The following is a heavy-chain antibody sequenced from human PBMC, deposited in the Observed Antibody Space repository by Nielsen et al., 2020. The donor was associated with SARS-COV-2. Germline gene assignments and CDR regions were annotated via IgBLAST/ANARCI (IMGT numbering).Heavy chain of an antibody. CDR1: GFTFSSYG. Sequence: GESLKISCAASGFTFSSYGMHWVRQAPGKGLEWVAVISYDGSNKYYADSVKGRFTISRDNSKNTLYLQMNSLRAGDTAVYYCAKDRYSYGYPLDYWGQGTLVTVSS. CDR3: AKDRYSYGYPLDY. D-gene: IGHD5-18*01. CDR2: ISYDGSNK. J-gene: IGHJ4*02. V-gene: IGHV3-30*18.